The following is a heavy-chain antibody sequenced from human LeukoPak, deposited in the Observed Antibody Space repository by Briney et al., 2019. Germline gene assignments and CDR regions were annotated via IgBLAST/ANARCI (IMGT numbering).Heavy chain of an antibody. CDR1: GGTFRSFA. D-gene: IGHD4-17*01. J-gene: IGHJ4*02. V-gene: IGHV1-69*13. Sequence: ASVKVSCKASGGTFRSFAINWVRQAPGKGLEWMGGIIPMINTPKYAQRFQGRVSITADESTSTGYMEVSSLRSEDTAVYYCAIFQGAYGDNDNDFWGQGTLVTVSS. CDR3: AIFQGAYGDNDNDF. CDR2: IIPMINTP.